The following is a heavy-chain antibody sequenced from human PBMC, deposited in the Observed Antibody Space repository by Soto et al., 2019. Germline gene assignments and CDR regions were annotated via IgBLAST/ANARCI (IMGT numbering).Heavy chain of an antibody. CDR1: GFTFSSYS. J-gene: IGHJ4*02. V-gene: IGHV3-48*01. Sequence: GGSLRLSCAASGFTFSSYSMNWVRQAPGKGLEWVSYISSSSSTIYYAGSVKGRFTIARDNAKNSLYLQMNSLRAEDTAVYYCASQRRRFLEWLPRFDYWGQGTLVTVSS. D-gene: IGHD3-3*01. CDR2: ISSSSSTI. CDR3: ASQRRRFLEWLPRFDY.